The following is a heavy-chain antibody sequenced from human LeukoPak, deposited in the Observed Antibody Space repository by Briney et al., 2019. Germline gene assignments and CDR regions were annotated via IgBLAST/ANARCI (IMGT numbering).Heavy chain of an antibody. CDR1: GFTFSSYS. CDR3: ARYKSGWSLDY. J-gene: IGHJ4*02. CDR2: ISSSSTI. Sequence: GGSLRLSCAASGFTFSSYSMNWVRQAPGKGLEWVSYISSSSTIYYADSVKGRFTISRDNAKNSLYLQMNSLRAEDTAVYYCARYKSGWSLDYWGQGTLVTVSS. D-gene: IGHD6-19*01. V-gene: IGHV3-48*04.